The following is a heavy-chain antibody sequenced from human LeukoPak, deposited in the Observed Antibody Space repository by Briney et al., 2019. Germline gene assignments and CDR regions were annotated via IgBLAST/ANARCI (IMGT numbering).Heavy chain of an antibody. CDR3: ARITHYDSSGYTY. J-gene: IGHJ4*02. CDR2: INPNSGGT. D-gene: IGHD3-22*01. V-gene: IGHV1-2*02. Sequence: GESLKISCKGSGYTFTSYDINWVRQATGQGLEWMGWINPNSGGTNYAQKFQGRVTMTRDTSISTAYMELSRLRSDDTAVYYCARITHYDSSGYTYWGQGTLVTVSS. CDR1: GYTFTSYD.